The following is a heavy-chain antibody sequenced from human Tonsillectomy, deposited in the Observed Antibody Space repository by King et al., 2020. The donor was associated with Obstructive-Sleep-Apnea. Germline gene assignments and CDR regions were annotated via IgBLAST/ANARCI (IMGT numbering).Heavy chain of an antibody. CDR2: INHSEST. V-gene: IGHV4-34*01. CDR3: ARGSGAATVNWFDP. Sequence: VQLQQWGAGLLKPSETLSLTCAVFGGSFSDYYWSWIRQPPGKGLEWIGEINHSESTNYDPSLKSRDTMSVDTSKSQFSLRLTSVTAADTAVYYCARGSGAATVNWFDPWGQGTLVTVSS. D-gene: IGHD6-13*01. CDR1: GGSFSDYY. J-gene: IGHJ5*02.